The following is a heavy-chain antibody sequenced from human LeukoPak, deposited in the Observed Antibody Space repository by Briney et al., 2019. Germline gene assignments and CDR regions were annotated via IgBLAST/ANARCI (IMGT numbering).Heavy chain of an antibody. D-gene: IGHD4-11*01. Sequence: GGSLRLSCAASGFTFSTYWMKWVRQAPGKELEWVASIKEDGSDKYYVDSVKGRFSISRDNARNSLYLQVNSLRTEDTAVYYCAKGGHYNFDYWGQGTLVTVSS. CDR1: GFTFSTYW. CDR2: IKEDGSDK. J-gene: IGHJ4*02. CDR3: AKGGHYNFDY. V-gene: IGHV3-7*01.